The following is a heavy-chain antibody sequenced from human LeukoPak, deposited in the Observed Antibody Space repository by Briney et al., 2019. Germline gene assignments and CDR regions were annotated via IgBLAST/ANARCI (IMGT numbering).Heavy chain of an antibody. Sequence: SETLSLTCAVYGGSFSGYYWSWIRQPPGKGLEWIGEINHSGSTNYNPSLKSRVTISVDMSKNQFSLKLSSVTAADTAVYYCARGRRYCSSTSCIHFDCWGQGTLVTVSS. D-gene: IGHD2-2*01. CDR3: ARGRRYCSSTSCIHFDC. CDR2: INHSGST. V-gene: IGHV4-34*01. J-gene: IGHJ4*02. CDR1: GGSFSGYY.